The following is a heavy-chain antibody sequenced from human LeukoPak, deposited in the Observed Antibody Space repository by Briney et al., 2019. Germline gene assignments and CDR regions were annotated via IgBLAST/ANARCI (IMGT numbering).Heavy chain of an antibody. J-gene: IGHJ3*02. CDR2: IYPGDSDT. V-gene: IGHV5-51*01. Sequence: GESLKISCKGSGYSFTIYWIGWVRQMPGKGLEWMGIIYPGDSDTRYSPSFQGQVTMAADKSISTAYLQWSSLKASDTAMYYCASGYCSSASCAHDAFDIWGQGTMVTVSS. D-gene: IGHD2-2*01. CDR1: GYSFTIYW. CDR3: ASGYCSSASCAHDAFDI.